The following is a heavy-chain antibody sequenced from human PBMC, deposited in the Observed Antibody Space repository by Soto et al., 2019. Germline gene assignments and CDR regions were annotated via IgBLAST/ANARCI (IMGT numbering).Heavy chain of an antibody. V-gene: IGHV4-39*01. CDR1: GGSISSNSHF. Sequence: SETLSLTCTGSGGSISSNSHFWGWIRQPPGKGLEWIASIYYSGNTYYNTSLKSRVTISVDTSKNQFSLELSSVTAADTAVYYCARIEGATLDYWGQGTLVTVSS. CDR3: ARIEGATLDY. J-gene: IGHJ4*02. CDR2: IYYSGNT. D-gene: IGHD1-26*01.